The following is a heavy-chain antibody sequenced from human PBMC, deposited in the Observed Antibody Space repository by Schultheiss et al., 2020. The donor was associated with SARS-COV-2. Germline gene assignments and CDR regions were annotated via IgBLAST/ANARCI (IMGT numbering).Heavy chain of an antibody. D-gene: IGHD3-22*01. CDR3: ARAPYYYDSSGADAFDI. V-gene: IGHV4-34*01. CDR2: INHSGST. J-gene: IGHJ3*02. Sequence: GSLRLSCAASGFTFSSYAMSWVRQAPGKGLEWIGEINHSGSTNYNPSLKSRVTISVDTSKNQFSLKLSSVTAADTAVYYCARAPYYYDSSGADAFDIWGQGTMVTVSS. CDR1: GFTFSSYA.